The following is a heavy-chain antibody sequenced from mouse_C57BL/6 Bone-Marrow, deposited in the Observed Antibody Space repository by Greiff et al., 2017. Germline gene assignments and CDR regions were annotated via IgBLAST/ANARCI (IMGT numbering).Heavy chain of an antibody. CDR2: IHPNSGST. D-gene: IGHD1-1*01. CDR3: ARRKSSAWFAY. J-gene: IGHJ3*01. V-gene: IGHV1-64*01. Sequence: QVQLQQPGAELVKPGASVKLSCKASGYTFTSYWMHWVKQRPGKGLEWIGMIHPNSGSTNYNEKFKSKATLTVDKSSSTAYMQLSSQTSEDSAVYYYARRKSSAWFAYWGQGTLVTVSA. CDR1: GYTFTSYW.